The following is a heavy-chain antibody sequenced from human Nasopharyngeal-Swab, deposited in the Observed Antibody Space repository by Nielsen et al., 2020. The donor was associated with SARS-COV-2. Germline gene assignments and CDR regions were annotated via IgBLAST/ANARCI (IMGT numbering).Heavy chain of an antibody. CDR2: IGSSSSTS. V-gene: IGHV3-48*02. CDR1: EFTMSRNG. D-gene: IGHD1-26*01. J-gene: IGHJ4*02. CDR3: ARDVAIVGATLEN. Sequence: GESLKISCAASEFTMSRNGMHWVRQAPGQGLEWVAYIGSSSSTSCYADSVKGRFTISRDNPKNSLYLQMNSLRDEDTAVYYCARDVAIVGATLENWGQGTLVTVSS.